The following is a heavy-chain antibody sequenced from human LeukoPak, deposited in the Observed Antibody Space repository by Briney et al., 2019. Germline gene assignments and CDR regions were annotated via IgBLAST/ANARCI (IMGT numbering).Heavy chain of an antibody. Sequence: PSETLSLTCTVSGGSTSRYSYYWGWIRQPPGKGLEWIGSFHYSGSTYYNPSLKSRVTISVDTSNNHFSLKLSSVTAADTAVYYCARDKDYGDPSGFDYWGQGALVTVSS. CDR1: GGSTSRYSYY. V-gene: IGHV4-39*02. D-gene: IGHD4-17*01. CDR3: ARDKDYGDPSGFDY. J-gene: IGHJ4*02. CDR2: FHYSGST.